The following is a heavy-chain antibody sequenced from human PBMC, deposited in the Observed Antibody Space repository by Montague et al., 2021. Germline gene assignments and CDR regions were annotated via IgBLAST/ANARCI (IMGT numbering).Heavy chain of an antibody. CDR3: AREVAPGSGSNSVDY. D-gene: IGHD3-10*01. J-gene: IGHJ4*02. V-gene: IGHV3-33*01. CDR1: DFTFSTYA. Sequence: SLRLSCVASDFTFSTYAMHWVRQAPGKGLEWVAVIWYDGSNKFYXDSVKGRFTISRDNSKNTLYLQMNNLRAEDTAMYYCAREVAPGSGSNSVDYWGQGTLVTVSS. CDR2: IWYDGSNK.